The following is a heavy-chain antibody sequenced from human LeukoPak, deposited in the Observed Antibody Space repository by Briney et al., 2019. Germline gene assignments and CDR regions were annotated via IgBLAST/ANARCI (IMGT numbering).Heavy chain of an antibody. J-gene: IGHJ4*02. D-gene: IGHD4-17*01. CDR1: GGSISSGGYS. V-gene: IGHV4-30-2*01. CDR3: ARGPTTVTGFDY. Sequence: SETLSLTCAVSGGSISSGGYSWSWIRQPPGKGLEWIGYIYHSGSTYYNPSLKSRVTISVDGSKNQFSLKLSSVTAADTAVYYCARGPTTVTGFDYWGQGTLVTVSS. CDR2: IYHSGST.